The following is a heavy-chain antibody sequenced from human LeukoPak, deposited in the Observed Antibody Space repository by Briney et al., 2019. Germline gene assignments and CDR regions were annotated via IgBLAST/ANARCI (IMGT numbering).Heavy chain of an antibody. V-gene: IGHV4-59*12. CDR2: IYYSGST. CDR3: ARDSKAFDI. D-gene: IGHD2-2*01. J-gene: IGHJ3*02. CDR1: GGAISSYY. Sequence: PSETLSFTCSFSGGAISSYYWSWIRQPPGKGLEWIGCIYYSGSTNYNPSLRSRVTISVDTSKNQFSLKLSSVTAADTAVYYCARDSKAFDIWGRGTVVTVSS.